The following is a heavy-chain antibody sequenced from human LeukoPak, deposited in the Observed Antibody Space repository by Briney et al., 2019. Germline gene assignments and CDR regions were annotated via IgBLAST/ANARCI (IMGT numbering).Heavy chain of an antibody. CDR1: GYTLTELS. Sequence: ASVKVSCKVSGYTLTELSMHWVRQAPGKGLEWMGGFDPEDGETIYAQKFQGRVTITRDTSASTAYMELSSLRSEDTAVYYCARGRYCSSPSCYKPTIPRFDPWGQGTLVTVSS. CDR2: FDPEDGET. D-gene: IGHD2-2*02. V-gene: IGHV1-24*01. J-gene: IGHJ5*02. CDR3: ARGRYCSSPSCYKPTIPRFDP.